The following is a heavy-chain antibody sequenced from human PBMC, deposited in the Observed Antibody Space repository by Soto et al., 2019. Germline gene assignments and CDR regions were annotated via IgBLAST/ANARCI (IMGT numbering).Heavy chain of an antibody. Sequence: GGSLRLSCAASGFTFSSYSMNWVRQAPGKGLEWVSSISSSSSYIYYADSVKGRFTISRDNAKNSLYLQMNSLRAEDTAVYYCARDGGTGSGGSGRVYYYYGMDVWGQGTTVTVSS. D-gene: IGHD2-15*01. V-gene: IGHV3-21*01. CDR3: ARDGGTGSGGSGRVYYYYGMDV. CDR2: ISSSSSYI. J-gene: IGHJ6*02. CDR1: GFTFSSYS.